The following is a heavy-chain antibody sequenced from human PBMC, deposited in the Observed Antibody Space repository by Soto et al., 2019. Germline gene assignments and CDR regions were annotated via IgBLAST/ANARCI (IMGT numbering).Heavy chain of an antibody. Sequence: ASVKVSCKVSGYTLTELSMHWVRQAPGKGLEWMGGFDPEDGETIYAQKFQGRVTMTEDTSTDTAYMELSSLRSEDTAVYYCATSLINVVAASPRYYYYGMDVWGQGTTVTVSS. CDR2: FDPEDGET. D-gene: IGHD2-15*01. CDR1: GYTLTELS. CDR3: ATSLINVVAASPRYYYYGMDV. J-gene: IGHJ6*02. V-gene: IGHV1-24*01.